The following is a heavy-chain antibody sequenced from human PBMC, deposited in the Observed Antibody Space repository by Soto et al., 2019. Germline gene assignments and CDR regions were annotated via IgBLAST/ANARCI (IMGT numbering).Heavy chain of an antibody. CDR2: IIPIFGTA. D-gene: IGHD3-10*01. J-gene: IGHJ6*02. CDR1: GGTFSSYA. V-gene: IGHV1-69*13. Sequence: SVKVSCKASGGTFSSYAISWVRQAPGQGLEWMGGIIPIFGTANYAQKFQGRVTNTADESTSTAYMELSSLRSEDTAVYYCARDTMVRGVIMDYYYGMDVWGQGTTVTVSS. CDR3: ARDTMVRGVIMDYYYGMDV.